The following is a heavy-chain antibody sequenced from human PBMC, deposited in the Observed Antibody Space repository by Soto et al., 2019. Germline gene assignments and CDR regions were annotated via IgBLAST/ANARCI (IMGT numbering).Heavy chain of an antibody. J-gene: IGHJ4*02. D-gene: IGHD4-17*01. V-gene: IGHV4-34*01. CDR2: INHSGST. CDR1: GGSFSGYY. Sequence: QVQLQQWGAGLLKPSETLSLTCAVYGGSFSGYYWSWIRQPPGKGLEWIGEINHSGSTNYNPSLKSRVTISGDTSKNQFSLKLSSVTAADTAVYYCARGGMTTVTRYYFDYWGQGTLVTVSS. CDR3: ARGGMTTVTRYYFDY.